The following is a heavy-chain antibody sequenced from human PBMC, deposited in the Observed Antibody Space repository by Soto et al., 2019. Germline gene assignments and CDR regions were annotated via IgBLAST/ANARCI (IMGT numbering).Heavy chain of an antibody. CDR1: GGSFSGYY. J-gene: IGHJ5*02. CDR3: ARTNRYPIVVVPSNWFDP. CDR2: INHSGST. D-gene: IGHD2-2*01. Sequence: QVQLQQWGAGLLKPSETLSLTCAVYGGSFSGYYWSWIRQPPGKGLGWIGEINHSGSTNYNPSLKSRVTISVDTSKNQFSLKLSSVTAADTAVYYCARTNRYPIVVVPSNWFDPWGQGTLVTVSS. V-gene: IGHV4-34*01.